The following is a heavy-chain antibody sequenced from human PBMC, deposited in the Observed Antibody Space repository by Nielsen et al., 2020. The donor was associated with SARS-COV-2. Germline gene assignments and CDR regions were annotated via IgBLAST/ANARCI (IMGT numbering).Heavy chain of an antibody. J-gene: IGHJ6*03. D-gene: IGHD6-19*01. CDR3: ARAQWLVSPSDYYYYYMDV. Sequence: ASVKVSCKASGYTFTGYYMHWVRQAPGQGLEWMGRINPNSGGTNYAQKFQGRVTMTRDTSISTAYMELSRLRSDDTAVYYCARAQWLVSPSDYYYYYMDVWGKGTTVTVPS. CDR1: GYTFTGYY. CDR2: INPNSGGT. V-gene: IGHV1-2*06.